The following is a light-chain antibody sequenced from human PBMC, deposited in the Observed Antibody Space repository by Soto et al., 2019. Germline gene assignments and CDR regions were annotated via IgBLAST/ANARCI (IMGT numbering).Light chain of an antibody. CDR1: ENIGEW. CDR2: EAS. V-gene: IGKV1-5*01. J-gene: IGKJ1*01. CDR3: QQFSDYFPT. Sequence: DIQMTHSPSTLSSSVLYIVSITCRASENIGEWLSWYQQKAGKAPKLLIYEASHLQSGVPSRFNGGGSGTEFTLTITSLQPEDFATYYCQQFSDYFPTFGQGTKVDSK.